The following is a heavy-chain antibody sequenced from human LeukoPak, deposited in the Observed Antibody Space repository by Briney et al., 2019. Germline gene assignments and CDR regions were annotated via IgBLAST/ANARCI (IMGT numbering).Heavy chain of an antibody. Sequence: SETLSLTCTVSGYSISSGYYWGWIRQPPGKGLEWIGSIYHSGSTYYNPSLQSRVTISIDTSKNQFSLNLSSVTAADTAVYYCARDPYYYGAGTYYEPDYWGQGLLVTVSS. D-gene: IGHD3-10*01. CDR3: ARDPYYYGAGTYYEPDY. J-gene: IGHJ4*02. V-gene: IGHV4-38-2*02. CDR1: GYSISSGYY. CDR2: IYHSGST.